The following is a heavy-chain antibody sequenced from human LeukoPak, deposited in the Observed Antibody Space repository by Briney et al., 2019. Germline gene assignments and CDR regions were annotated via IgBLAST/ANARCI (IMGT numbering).Heavy chain of an antibody. CDR3: ARAPIAAAGTGPGY. J-gene: IGHJ4*02. CDR1: GYTFTGYY. Sequence: GASVKVSCKASGYTFTGYYMHWVRQAPGQGLEWMGWINPNSGGTNYAQKFQGRVTMTRDTSISTAYMELSRLRSDDTAVYYCARAPIAAAGTGPGYWGQGTLVTVSS. V-gene: IGHV1-2*02. D-gene: IGHD6-13*01. CDR2: INPNSGGT.